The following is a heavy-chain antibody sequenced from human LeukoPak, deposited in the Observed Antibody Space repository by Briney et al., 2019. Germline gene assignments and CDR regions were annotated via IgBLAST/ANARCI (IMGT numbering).Heavy chain of an antibody. CDR2: INADGSSA. V-gene: IGHV3-74*01. Sequence: GGSLRLSCAASGFTLSNYWMHWVRQAPGKGLVWVSRINADGSSASYADSVKGRFTISRVNAKNTLYLQMNSLRAEDTAMYYCARDYGRSRDYGMDVWGQGTTVTVSS. CDR1: GFTLSNYW. J-gene: IGHJ6*02. CDR3: ARDYGRSRDYGMDV. D-gene: IGHD3-10*01.